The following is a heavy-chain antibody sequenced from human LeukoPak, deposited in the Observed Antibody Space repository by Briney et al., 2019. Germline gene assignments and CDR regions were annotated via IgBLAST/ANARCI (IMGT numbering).Heavy chain of an antibody. CDR3: AKGTSTYSSGSFDY. J-gene: IGHJ4*02. Sequence: GGSLRLSCAASGFTFSSYGMHWVRQSPGKGLEWVISISGSGSTTFYADSVKGRFTISRDNSKNMLYLQMTSLRAEDTAVYYCAKGTSTYSSGSFDYWGRGTLVTVSS. D-gene: IGHD6-19*01. V-gene: IGHV3-23*01. CDR2: ISGSGSTT. CDR1: GFTFSSYG.